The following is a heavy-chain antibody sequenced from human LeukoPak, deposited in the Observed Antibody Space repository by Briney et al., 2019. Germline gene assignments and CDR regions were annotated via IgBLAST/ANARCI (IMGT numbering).Heavy chain of an antibody. V-gene: IGHV5-51*01. Sequence: RGESLKISCKGSGYSFTSYWIGWVRQMPGKGLEWMGIIYPGDSDTRYSPSFQGQVTISADKSISTAYLQWSSLKASDTPMYYCARVGSITMVRGVLSYYYGMDVWGQGTTVTVSS. J-gene: IGHJ6*02. CDR3: ARVGSITMVRGVLSYYYGMDV. CDR2: IYPGDSDT. CDR1: GYSFTSYW. D-gene: IGHD3-10*01.